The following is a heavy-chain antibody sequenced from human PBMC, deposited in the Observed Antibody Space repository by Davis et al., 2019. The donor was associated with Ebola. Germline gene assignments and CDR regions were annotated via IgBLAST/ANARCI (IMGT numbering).Heavy chain of an antibody. CDR3: ARELSVDYGGNSGDY. V-gene: IGHV1-18*01. J-gene: IGHJ4*02. D-gene: IGHD4-23*01. CDR2: ISAYNGNT. CDR1: GYTFTSYG. Sequence: ASVKVSCKASGYTFTSYGISWVRQAPGQGLEWMGWISAYNGNTNYAQKLQGRVTMTTDTSTSTAYMELSRLRSDDTAVYYCARELSVDYGGNSGDYWGQGTLVTVSS.